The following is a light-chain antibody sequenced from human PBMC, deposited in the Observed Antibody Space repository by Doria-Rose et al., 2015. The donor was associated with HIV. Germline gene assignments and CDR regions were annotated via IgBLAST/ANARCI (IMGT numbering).Light chain of an antibody. CDR1: QSFSRTY. Sequence: TQSPGTLSLSPGERATLSCRASQSFSRTYLAWYQQKPGQAPSLLIYDGSTRATGIPDRFSASGSGTDLTLTINRLEPEDFALYYCHQYGTSWTFGQGTKVEI. V-gene: IGKV3-20*01. CDR3: HQYGTSWT. J-gene: IGKJ1*01. CDR2: DGS.